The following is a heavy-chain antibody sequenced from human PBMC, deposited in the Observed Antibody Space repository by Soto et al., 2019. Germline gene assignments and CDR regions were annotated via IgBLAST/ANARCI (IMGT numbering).Heavy chain of an antibody. D-gene: IGHD1-26*01. V-gene: IGHV1-69*08. CDR3: ARNDLRGRPWN. CDR2: IIPILGTG. J-gene: IGHJ4*02. CDR1: GGTLSSYT. Sequence: QVQLVQSGAEVKKPGSSVKVSCKASGGTLSSYTISWVRQAPGQGLEWMGRIIPILGTGNYAQKFQGRVTITADKSASTAYMELSSLRSEDTAVYYCARNDLRGRPWNWGQGTLVTVSS.